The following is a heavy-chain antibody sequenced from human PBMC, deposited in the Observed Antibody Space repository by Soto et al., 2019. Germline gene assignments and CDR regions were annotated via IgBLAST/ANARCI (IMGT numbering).Heavy chain of an antibody. Sequence: EVQLVESGGGLVQPGGSLRLSCAASGFTVSSNYMSWVRQAPGKGLEWVSVIYSGGSTYYADSVKGRFTISRDNSKNTLYLQMNSLRAEDTAVYYCARGFARGYLGLDPPTPYPWGQGTLVTVSS. J-gene: IGHJ5*02. CDR2: IYSGGST. CDR1: GFTVSSNY. D-gene: IGHD3-22*01. CDR3: ARGFARGYLGLDPPTPYP. V-gene: IGHV3-66*01.